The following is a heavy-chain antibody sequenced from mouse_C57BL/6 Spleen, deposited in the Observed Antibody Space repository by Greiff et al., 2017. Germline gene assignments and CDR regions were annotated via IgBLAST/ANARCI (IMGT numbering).Heavy chain of an antibody. CDR1: GYTFTSYW. J-gene: IGHJ1*03. Sequence: QVQLQQPGAELVKPGASVKLSCKASGYTFTSYWMHWVKQRPGQGLEWIGMIHPNSGSTNYNEKFKSKATLTVDESSSTAYMQISSLTSEDSAVYYCSRSTLTLYDDYDGGYFDVWGTGTTVTVSS. CDR2: IHPNSGST. V-gene: IGHV1-64*01. CDR3: SRSTLTLYDDYDGGYFDV. D-gene: IGHD2-4*01.